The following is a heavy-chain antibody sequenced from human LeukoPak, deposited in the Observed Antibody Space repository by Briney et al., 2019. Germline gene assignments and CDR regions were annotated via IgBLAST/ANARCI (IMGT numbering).Heavy chain of an antibody. CDR3: ARSVTTQIDAFDI. CDR1: GFTFSSYG. V-gene: IGHV3-33*01. D-gene: IGHD4-17*01. CDR2: IWYDGSNK. J-gene: IGHJ3*02. Sequence: PGGTLRLSCAASGFTFSSYGMHWVRQAPGKGLEWVADIWYDGSNKYYADSVKGRVTISRDNSKNSLYLQMNSLRAEDTAVYYCARSVTTQIDAFDIWGQGTMVTVSS.